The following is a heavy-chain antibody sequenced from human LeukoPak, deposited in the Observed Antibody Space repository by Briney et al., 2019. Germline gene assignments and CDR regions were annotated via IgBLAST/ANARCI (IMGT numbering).Heavy chain of an antibody. V-gene: IGHV3-23*01. CDR2: ISGTAVDT. Sequence: PGGSLRLSCAASGFTFTTFAVIWVRQAPGKGLEWVSSISGTAVDTFYADSVKGRFTISRDNSDNTVSLQVNSLRAEDTAVYYCARLSGTYGTTSRVLDSWGQGTLVIVPS. CDR3: ARLSGTYGTTSRVLDS. CDR1: GFTFTTFA. J-gene: IGHJ4*02. D-gene: IGHD1-1*01.